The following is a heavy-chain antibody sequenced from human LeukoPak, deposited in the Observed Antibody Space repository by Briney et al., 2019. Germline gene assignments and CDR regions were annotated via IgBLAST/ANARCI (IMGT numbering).Heavy chain of an antibody. J-gene: IGHJ4*02. CDR2: INPNSGGT. V-gene: IGHV1-2*02. CDR3: ARDQGIVATMVEY. D-gene: IGHD5-12*01. Sequence: ASVKVSCKASGYTFTGYYMHWVRQAPGQGLEWMGWINPNSGGTNYAQKFQGRVTMTRDTSISTAYMELSRLKSDDTAVYYCARDQGIVATMVEYWGQGTLVTVSS. CDR1: GYTFTGYY.